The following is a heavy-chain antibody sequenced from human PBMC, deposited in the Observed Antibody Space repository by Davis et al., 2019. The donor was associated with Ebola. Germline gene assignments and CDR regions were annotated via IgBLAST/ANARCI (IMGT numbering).Heavy chain of an antibody. Sequence: GESLKISCATSGITFSGYWMSWVRQAPGRGLEWVANIKQDGREKYYVDSVKGRFTISRDNAKNSLYLQMNSLRAEDTAVYYCAREEYYYDSSGYYCRAFDIWGQGTMVTVSS. CDR1: GITFSGYW. D-gene: IGHD3-22*01. CDR3: AREEYYYDSSGYYCRAFDI. J-gene: IGHJ3*02. CDR2: IKQDGREK. V-gene: IGHV3-7*03.